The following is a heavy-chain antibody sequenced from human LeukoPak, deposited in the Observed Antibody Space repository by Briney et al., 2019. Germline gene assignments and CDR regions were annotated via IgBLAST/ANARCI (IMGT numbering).Heavy chain of an antibody. CDR1: GLTFSSYG. CDR3: AKLDYGDYLWFDP. J-gene: IGHJ5*02. CDR2: ISYDGSNK. V-gene: IGHV3-30*18. D-gene: IGHD4-17*01. Sequence: GGSLRLSCAASGLTFSSYGMHWVRQAPGKGLEWVAVISYDGSNKYYADSVKGRFTISRDNSKNTLYLQMNSLRAEDTAVYYCAKLDYGDYLWFDPWGQGTLVTVSS.